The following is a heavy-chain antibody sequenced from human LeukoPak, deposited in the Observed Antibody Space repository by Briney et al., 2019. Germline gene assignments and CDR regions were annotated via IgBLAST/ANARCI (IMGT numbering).Heavy chain of an antibody. CDR3: AEMERGY. V-gene: IGHV6-1*01. Sequence: SQSLSLTCGISGDSFSSKSVAWNWIRQAPSRGLEWLGRTYYRSKWYNCYAVAVNRRITTNPDTSKNQFSLHMNLRTPEDTAVYYCAEMERGYWGQGTLVTVSS. J-gene: IGHJ4*02. CDR1: GDSFSSKSVA. D-gene: IGHD1-1*01. CDR2: TYYRSKWYN.